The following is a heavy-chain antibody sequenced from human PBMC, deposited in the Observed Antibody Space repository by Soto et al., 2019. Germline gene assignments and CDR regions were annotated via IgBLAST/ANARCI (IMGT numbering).Heavy chain of an antibody. CDR1: GYTFTSYD. D-gene: IGHD4-17*01. J-gene: IGHJ6*03. V-gene: IGHV1-3*01. Sequence: QVQLVQSGAEVKKPGASVKVSCKASGYTFTSYDMHWVRQAPGQRLEWMGWINAGNGNTKYSQKFQGRVPITRDTSAGTAYMELSSLRSEDTAVYYCARDLGGDYVYAYYYYMDVWGKGTTVTVSS. CDR3: ARDLGGDYVYAYYYYMDV. CDR2: INAGNGNT.